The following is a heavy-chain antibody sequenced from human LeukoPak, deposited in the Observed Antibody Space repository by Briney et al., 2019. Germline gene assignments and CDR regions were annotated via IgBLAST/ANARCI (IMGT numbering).Heavy chain of an antibody. D-gene: IGHD6-13*01. CDR1: GYTFTGYY. CDR2: INPNSGGT. V-gene: IGHV1-2*02. J-gene: IGHJ2*01. CDR3: ARDRHSSSWYWYFDL. Sequence: ASVKVSCKASGYTFTGYYIHWVRQAPGQGLEWMGWINPNSGGTNYAQKFQGRVTMTRDTSISTAYMELSRLRSDDTAVYYCARDRHSSSWYWYFDLWGRGTLVTVSS.